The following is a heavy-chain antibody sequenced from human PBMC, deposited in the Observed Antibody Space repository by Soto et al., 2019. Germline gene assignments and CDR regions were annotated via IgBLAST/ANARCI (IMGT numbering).Heavy chain of an antibody. D-gene: IGHD2-15*01. CDR3: AKDLQGYCSGGSCSAH. CDR2: ISGSGGST. V-gene: IGHV3-23*01. J-gene: IGHJ4*02. CDR1: GFTFSSYA. Sequence: EVQLLESGGGLVQPGGSLRLSCAASGFTFSSYAMSWVRQAPGKGLEWVSAISGSGGSTYYADSVKGRFTISRDNSKNTLYLQMNSLRAEDTAVYYCAKDLQGYCSGGSCSAHWGQGTLVTVSS.